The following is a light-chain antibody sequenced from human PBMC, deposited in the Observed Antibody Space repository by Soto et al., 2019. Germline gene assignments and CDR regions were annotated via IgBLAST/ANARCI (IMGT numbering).Light chain of an antibody. CDR3: QQYGSSPFT. CDR2: GAS. Sequence: EIVLTQSPGTLSLSPGERATLSCRASQSVSSSYLAWYQQTPGQAPRLLIYGASSRATGIPDRFSGSGSGTDFTLTISRLEPEDFAVYYCQQYGSSPFTFGPGIKVDLK. V-gene: IGKV3-20*01. J-gene: IGKJ3*01. CDR1: QSVSSSY.